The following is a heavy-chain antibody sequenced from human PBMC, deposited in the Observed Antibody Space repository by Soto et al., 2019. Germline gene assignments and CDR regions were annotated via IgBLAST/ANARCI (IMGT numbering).Heavy chain of an antibody. V-gene: IGHV3-7*01. CDR1: GFTFSKYW. D-gene: IGHD3-10*01. CDR2: IKENGREM. J-gene: IGHJ4*02. CDR3: VTDSSRGDF. Sequence: VQLVESGGGLAQPGGSLRLSCAASGFTFSKYWMHWVRQAPGKGLEWVANIKENGREMYYVDSVKGRFTISRDNAKNSLYLQMNSLRAEDTAVYYCVTDSSRGDFWGQGTLVTVSS.